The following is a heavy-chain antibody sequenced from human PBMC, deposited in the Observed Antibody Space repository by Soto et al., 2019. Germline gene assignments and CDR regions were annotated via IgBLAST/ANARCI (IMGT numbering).Heavy chain of an antibody. CDR1: GGSISSYY. Sequence: SETLSLTCTVSGGSISSYYWSWIRQPAGKXLEWIGRIYTSGSTNYNPSLKSRVTMSVDTSKNQFSLKLSSVTAADTAVYYCARLIAAAAGSYYYYYGMDVWGQGTTVTVSS. D-gene: IGHD6-13*01. CDR3: ARLIAAAAGSYYYYYGMDV. V-gene: IGHV4-4*07. J-gene: IGHJ6*02. CDR2: IYTSGST.